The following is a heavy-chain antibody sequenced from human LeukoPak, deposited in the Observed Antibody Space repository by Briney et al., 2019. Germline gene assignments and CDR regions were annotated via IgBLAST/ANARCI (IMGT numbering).Heavy chain of an antibody. J-gene: IGHJ5*02. V-gene: IGHV4-39*01. Sequence: SETLSLTCTVSGGSISSSSYYWGWIRQPPGQGLGWIGSIYYSGSTYYNPSLKSRVTISVDTTKNQFSLKLSSVTAADTAVYYCARRHNWNAGSRFDPWGQGTLVTVSS. CDR2: IYYSGST. CDR3: ARRHNWNAGSRFDP. D-gene: IGHD1-1*01. CDR1: GGSISSSSYY.